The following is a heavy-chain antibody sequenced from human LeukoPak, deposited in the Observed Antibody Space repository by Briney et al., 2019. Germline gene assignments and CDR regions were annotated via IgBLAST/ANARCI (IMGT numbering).Heavy chain of an antibody. CDR3: ARDRVSIQH. CDR2: IKQDGSEK. Sequence: GGSLRLSCAASGFTFSGYWMSWVRQAPGKGLEWVANIKQDGSEKYYVDSVKGRFTISRDNAKNSLYLQMNSLRAEDTAVYYCARDRVSIQHWGQGTLVTVSS. D-gene: IGHD5/OR15-5a*01. V-gene: IGHV3-7*01. CDR1: GFTFSGYW. J-gene: IGHJ1*01.